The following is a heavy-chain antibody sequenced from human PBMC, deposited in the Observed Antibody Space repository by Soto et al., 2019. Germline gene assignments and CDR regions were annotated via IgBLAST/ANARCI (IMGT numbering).Heavy chain of an antibody. V-gene: IGHV1-69*13. D-gene: IGHD2-15*01. J-gene: IGHJ3*01. Sequence: SVKVSCKASGGTFSSYAISWVRQAPGQGLEWMGGIVPIFGTANYAQKFQGRVTITADESTSTAYMELSSLRSEDTAVYYCARGSLGGLAGDNDWGQGTMVTVSS. CDR3: ARGSLGGLAGDND. CDR2: IVPIFGTA. CDR1: GGTFSSYA.